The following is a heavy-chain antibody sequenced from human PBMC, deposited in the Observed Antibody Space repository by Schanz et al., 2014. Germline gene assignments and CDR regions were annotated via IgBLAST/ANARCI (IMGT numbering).Heavy chain of an antibody. J-gene: IGHJ3*02. CDR1: GFTFSSYV. CDR3: ARENLNWEAFDI. V-gene: IGHV3-23*04. CDR2: ISASGDST. Sequence: EVQVVESGGGFVQPGGSLRLSCAASGFTFSSYVMNWVRQAPGRGLEWVSFISASGDSTSYADSVKGRFTISRDNSKNTLYLEMTSLRGEDTAVYYCARENLNWEAFDIWGQGTVVTVSS. D-gene: IGHD7-27*01.